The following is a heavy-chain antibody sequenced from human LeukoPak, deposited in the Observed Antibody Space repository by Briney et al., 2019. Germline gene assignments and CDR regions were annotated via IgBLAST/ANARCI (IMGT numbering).Heavy chain of an antibody. V-gene: IGHV1-69*13. CDR3: ARDPWEFDD. D-gene: IGHD1-26*01. J-gene: IGHJ4*02. Sequence: GASVKVSCKASGGTFSTSGISWVRQAPGQGLEWMGGIIPVFGTATYAQKFQGRDTITADESTSTVYMELSSLRSEDTAVYYCARDPWEFDDWGQGTLVIVPS. CDR2: IIPVFGTA. CDR1: GGTFSTSG.